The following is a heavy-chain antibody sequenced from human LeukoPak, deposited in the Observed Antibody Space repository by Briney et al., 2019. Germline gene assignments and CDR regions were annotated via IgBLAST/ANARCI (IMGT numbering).Heavy chain of an antibody. CDR3: ARVQSAYGSSTSCYGGSFDY. CDR2: INAGYAST. V-gene: IGHV1-3*01. J-gene: IGHJ4*02. D-gene: IGHD2-2*01. Sequence: GASVKVSRKASGYTLTIYAMHWVPHAPAQRRECMGCINAGYASTKYTQNLQQRVTITRDTSANTAYMELRRLRSEDTAVYYCARVQSAYGSSTSCYGGSFDYWGQGNLVTVSS. CDR1: GYTLTIYA.